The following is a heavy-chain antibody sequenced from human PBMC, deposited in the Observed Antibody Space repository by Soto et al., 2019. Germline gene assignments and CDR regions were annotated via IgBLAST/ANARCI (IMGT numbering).Heavy chain of an antibody. CDR3: TRGRFAYYGP. D-gene: IGHD3-16*01. V-gene: IGHV3-49*03. J-gene: IGHJ5*02. CDR2: IGGTPDGGGV. CDR1: GFIFSDHA. Sequence: EGQVVESGGGLVQPGRSLRLSCSASGFIFSDHAMTWIRWAPGRGLEWVGVIGGTPDGGGVQYGASARGRFTISRDDSKTSVYLQMDSLRPDDTAVYYCTRGRFAYYGPWGQGTLVTVSS.